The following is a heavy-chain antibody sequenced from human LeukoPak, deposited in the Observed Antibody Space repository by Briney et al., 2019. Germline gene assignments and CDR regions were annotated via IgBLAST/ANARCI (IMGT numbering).Heavy chain of an antibody. V-gene: IGHV4-59*11. J-gene: IGHJ5*02. CDR3: ARSVAGPIDP. D-gene: IGHD6-19*01. CDR2: IYYSGST. Sequence: SETLSLTCTVSGGSISSHYWSWIRQPPGKGLEWIGYIYYSGSTNYNPSLKSRVTISVDTSKNQFSLKLSSVTAADTAVYYCARSVAGPIDPWGQGTLVTVPS. CDR1: GGSISSHY.